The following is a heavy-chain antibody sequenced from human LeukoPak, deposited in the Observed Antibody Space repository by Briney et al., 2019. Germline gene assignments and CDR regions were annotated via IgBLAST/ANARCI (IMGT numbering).Heavy chain of an antibody. J-gene: IGHJ4*02. D-gene: IGHD3-22*01. Sequence: GRSLRLSCAASGFTFDDYAMHWVRQAPGKGLEWVSGISWNSGSIGYADSVKGRFTISRDNAKNSLYLQMNSLRAEDMALYYCAKDNDYDNSGPLDYWGQGTLVTVSS. CDR1: GFTFDDYA. CDR2: ISWNSGSI. CDR3: AKDNDYDNSGPLDY. V-gene: IGHV3-9*03.